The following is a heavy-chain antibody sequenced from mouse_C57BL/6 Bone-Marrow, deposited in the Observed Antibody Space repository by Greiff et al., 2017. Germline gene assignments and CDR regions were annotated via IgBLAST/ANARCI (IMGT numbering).Heavy chain of an antibody. Sequence: QVQLQQPGAGLVRPGFSVTLSCKASGYTFTSYWMDGVKQRPGQGLEWIGNIYPSDSETHYNQKFKDKATLTVDKSSSTAYMQLSSLTSEDSAVYYCARSYYEDYYAMDYWGQGTSVTVSS. CDR1: GYTFTSYW. J-gene: IGHJ4*01. CDR2: IYPSDSET. CDR3: ARSYYEDYYAMDY. D-gene: IGHD1-1*01. V-gene: IGHV1-61*01.